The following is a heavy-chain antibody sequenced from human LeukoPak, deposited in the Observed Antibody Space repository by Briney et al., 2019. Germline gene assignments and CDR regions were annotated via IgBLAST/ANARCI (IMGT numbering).Heavy chain of an antibody. J-gene: IGHJ4*02. CDR3: ARDSSGPAF. CDR2: IYRSGGT. V-gene: IGHV3-53*01. D-gene: IGHD3-22*01. CDR1: GFIVSDNY. Sequence: GGSLRLSCAASGFIVSDNYMSWVRQAPGKGLEWVSVIYRSGGTFYSDSVKGRFTISRDFSKNMLYLQMNNLRADDTAVYCCARDSSGPAFWGQGTLVTVSS.